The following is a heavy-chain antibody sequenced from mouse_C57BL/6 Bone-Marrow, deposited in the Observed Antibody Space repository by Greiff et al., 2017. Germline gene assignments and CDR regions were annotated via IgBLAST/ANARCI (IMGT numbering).Heavy chain of an antibody. D-gene: IGHD4-1*01. CDR1: GYTFTSSW. V-gene: IGHV1-55*01. Sequence: QVQLKQPGAELVKPGASVKMSCKASGYTFTSSWITWVKQRPGQGLEWIGDIYPTSGRTNYNEKFKSKALLTVDTSSNTAYMQLSSLTSEDSAVFYCARSGPLGRSFDYWGQGTTLTVSS. J-gene: IGHJ2*01. CDR2: IYPTSGRT. CDR3: ARSGPLGRSFDY.